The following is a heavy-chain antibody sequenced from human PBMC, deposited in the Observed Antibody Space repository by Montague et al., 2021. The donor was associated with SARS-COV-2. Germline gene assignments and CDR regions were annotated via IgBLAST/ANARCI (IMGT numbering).Heavy chain of an antibody. V-gene: IGHV4-39*01. D-gene: IGHD2-21*01. CDR1: GGSMSSSFYY. CDR2: FYYSGIT. CDR3: AGSVVIVALNHFDY. J-gene: IGHJ4*02. Sequence: SETLSLTCNVSGGSMSSSFYYWGWIRQPPGKGLEWIGSFYYSGITYYNPSLKSRVTISVDTSKNQFSLKLSSVTAADTAVYYCAGSVVIVALNHFDYWGQGTLVTVSS.